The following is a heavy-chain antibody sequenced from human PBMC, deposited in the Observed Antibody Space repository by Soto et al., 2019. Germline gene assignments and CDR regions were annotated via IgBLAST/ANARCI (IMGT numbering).Heavy chain of an antibody. CDR3: ARLPSNWNRPYYYYGMDV. J-gene: IGHJ6*02. D-gene: IGHD1-1*01. Sequence: SETLSLTCTVSGGSMSSYYWSWIRQPPGQGLEWIGYIYYSGSTNYNPSLKSRVTISVDTSKNQFSLKLSSVTAADTAVYYCARLPSNWNRPYYYYGMDVCGQRTTVTVSS. CDR1: GGSMSSYY. CDR2: IYYSGST. V-gene: IGHV4-59*01.